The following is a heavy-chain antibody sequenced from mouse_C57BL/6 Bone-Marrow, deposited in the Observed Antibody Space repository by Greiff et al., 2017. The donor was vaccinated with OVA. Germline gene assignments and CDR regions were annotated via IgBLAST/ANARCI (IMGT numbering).Heavy chain of an antibody. D-gene: IGHD2-2*01. CDR2: IYPRSGNT. V-gene: IGHV1-81*01. CDR3: GCYYGYDWDFDV. CDR1: GYTFTSYG. Sequence: VQLQQSGAELARPGASVKLSCKASGYTFTSYGISWVKQRTGQGLEWIGEIYPRSGNTYYNEKFKGKATLTADKSSSTAYMELRSLTSEDSAVYFCGCYYGYDWDFDVWGTGTTVTVSS. J-gene: IGHJ1*03.